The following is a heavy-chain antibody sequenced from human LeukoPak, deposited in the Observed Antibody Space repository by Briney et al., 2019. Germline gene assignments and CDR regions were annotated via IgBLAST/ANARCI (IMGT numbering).Heavy chain of an antibody. J-gene: IGHJ4*02. V-gene: IGHV1-24*01. Sequence: ASVKVSCKVSGYSLTDLNIQWVRQAPGKGLECLGGFDPEQAKTIYAQNFQGRVTMTEDASTDTASMELHSLKSEDTAVYYCATGGGDFWSGFEKWGQGTLIIVSS. CDR3: ATGGGDFWSGFEK. CDR2: FDPEQAKT. CDR1: GYSLTDLN. D-gene: IGHD3-3*01.